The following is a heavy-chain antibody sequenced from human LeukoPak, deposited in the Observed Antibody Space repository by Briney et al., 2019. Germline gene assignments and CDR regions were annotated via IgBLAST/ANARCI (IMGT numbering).Heavy chain of an antibody. CDR1: GGSISSSSYY. Sequence: SETLSLTCTVSGGSISSSSYYWGWIRQPPGKGLEWIGSIYYSGSTYYNPSLKSRVTISVDTSKNQFSLKLSSVTAADTAVYYCARGRVLVATILYHDYWGQGTLVTVSS. V-gene: IGHV4-39*07. D-gene: IGHD5-12*01. J-gene: IGHJ4*02. CDR2: IYYSGST. CDR3: ARGRVLVATILYHDY.